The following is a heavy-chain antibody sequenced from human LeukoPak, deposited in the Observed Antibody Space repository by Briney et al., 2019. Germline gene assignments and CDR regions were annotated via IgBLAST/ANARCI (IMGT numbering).Heavy chain of an antibody. V-gene: IGHV4-30-4*01. Sequence: SETLSLTCTVSGGSISSGDYYWSWIRQPPGKGPEWIGYIYYSGSTYYNPSLKSRVTISVDTSKNQFSLKLSSVTAADTAVYYCARDAPPRGFDYWGQGTLVTVSS. J-gene: IGHJ4*02. CDR1: GGSISSGDYY. CDR3: ARDAPPRGFDY. D-gene: IGHD3-10*01. CDR2: IYYSGST.